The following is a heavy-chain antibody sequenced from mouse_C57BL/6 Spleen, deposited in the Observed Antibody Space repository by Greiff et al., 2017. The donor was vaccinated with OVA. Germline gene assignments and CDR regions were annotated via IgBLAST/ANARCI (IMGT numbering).Heavy chain of an antibody. Sequence: QVQLHQSGAELVRPGSSVKLSCKASGYTFTSYWMDWVKQRPGQGLEWIGNIYPSDSETHYNQKFKDKATLTVDKSSSTAYMQLSSLTSEDSAVYYCARKGGGLLTVVENYFDYWGQGTTLTVSS. CDR1: GYTFTSYW. CDR2: IYPSDSET. J-gene: IGHJ2*01. CDR3: ARKGGGLLTVVENYFDY. D-gene: IGHD1-1*01. V-gene: IGHV1-61*01.